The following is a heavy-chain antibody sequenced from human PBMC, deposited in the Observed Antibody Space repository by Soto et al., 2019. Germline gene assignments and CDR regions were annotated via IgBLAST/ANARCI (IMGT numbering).Heavy chain of an antibody. CDR3: ARAPCSGYRNNWFDP. J-gene: IGHJ5*02. D-gene: IGHD2-15*01. V-gene: IGHV1-69*13. CDR2: IIPIFGTA. Sequence: SVKVSCKASGGTFSSYAISWVRQAPGQGLEWMGGIIPIFGTANYAQKFQGRVTITADESTSTAYMELSSLRSEDTAVYYCARAPCSGYRNNWFDPWGQGTLVTVSS. CDR1: GGTFSSYA.